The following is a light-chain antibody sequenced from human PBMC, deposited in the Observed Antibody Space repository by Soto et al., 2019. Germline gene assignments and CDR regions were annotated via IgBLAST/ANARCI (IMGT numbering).Light chain of an antibody. CDR1: QSVLYSSNNKNF. CDR3: QQYHSTPLT. CDR2: WAS. Sequence: DIVMTQSPDSLAVSLGERATINCKSSQSVLYSSNNKNFLAWYQQKLGQPPKLLIYWASTRESGVPDRFSGSGSGTDFTLTISSLQAEDVAVYYCQQYHSTPLTFGGGTKVEIK. J-gene: IGKJ4*01. V-gene: IGKV4-1*01.